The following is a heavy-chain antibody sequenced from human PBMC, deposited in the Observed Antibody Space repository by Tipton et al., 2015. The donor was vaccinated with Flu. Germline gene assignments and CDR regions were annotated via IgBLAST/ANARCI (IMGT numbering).Heavy chain of an antibody. V-gene: IGHV4-38-2*02. J-gene: IGHJ3*02. D-gene: IGHD3-10*01. Sequence: TLSLTCTVSGYSISSGYYWGWIRQPPGKGLEWIGSIYHSGSTYYNPSLKSRVTISVDTSKNQFSLKLSSVTAADTAVYYCASLRRGSGSRSLDAFDIWGQGTMVTVSS. CDR2: IYHSGST. CDR1: GYSISSGYY. CDR3: ASLRRGSGSRSLDAFDI.